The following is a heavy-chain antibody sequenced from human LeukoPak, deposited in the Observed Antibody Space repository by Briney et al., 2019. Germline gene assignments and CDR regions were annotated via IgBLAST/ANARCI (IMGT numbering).Heavy chain of an antibody. Sequence: SETLSLTCTVSGYSISSGYYWGWIRQPPGKGLEWIGGIYHSGSTYYNPSLKSRVTISVDTSKNQFSLKLSSVTAADTAVYYCARDNNSYYYGSGSYFYWGQGTLVTVSS. D-gene: IGHD3-10*01. J-gene: IGHJ4*02. CDR2: IYHSGST. V-gene: IGHV4-38-2*02. CDR1: GYSISSGYY. CDR3: ARDNNSYYYGSGSYFY.